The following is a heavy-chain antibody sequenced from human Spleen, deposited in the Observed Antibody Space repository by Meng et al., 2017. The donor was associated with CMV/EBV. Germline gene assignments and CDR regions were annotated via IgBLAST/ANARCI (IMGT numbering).Heavy chain of an antibody. Sequence: GTFRSYAISWVRQAPGQGLEWMGGIIHIFGAANYAQKFQGRVTISMDESTSTAYMELSSLRSEDTAVYYCARSASGQQLVRGDYFDYWGQGTLVTVSS. CDR2: IIHIFGAA. CDR1: GTFRSYA. V-gene: IGHV1-69*05. J-gene: IGHJ4*02. CDR3: ARSASGQQLVRGDYFDY. D-gene: IGHD6-13*01.